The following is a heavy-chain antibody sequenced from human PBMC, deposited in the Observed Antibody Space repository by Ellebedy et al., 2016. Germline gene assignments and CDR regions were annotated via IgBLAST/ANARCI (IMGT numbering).Heavy chain of an antibody. V-gene: IGHV3-23*01. J-gene: IGHJ5*02. CDR1: GFTFSSYA. CDR2: ISGSGSST. Sequence: GESLKISXVASGFTFSSYAMSWVRQAPGKGLEWVSFISGSGSSTYYGDSVKGRFTISRDNSKNTLYLQMNSLRAADTAVYYCADGERTYYDYNRPLPWGQGTLVTVSS. CDR3: ADGERTYYDYNRPLP. D-gene: IGHD3-3*01.